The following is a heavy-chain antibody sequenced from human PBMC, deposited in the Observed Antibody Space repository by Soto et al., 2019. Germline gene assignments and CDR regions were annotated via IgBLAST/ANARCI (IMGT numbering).Heavy chain of an antibody. CDR3: ARDTYDFWSGSYRDFDY. Sequence: ASVKVSCKASGYTFTSYAMHWVRQAPGQRLEWMGWINAGNGNTKYSQKFQGRVTITRDTSASTAYMELSSLRSEDTAVYYCARDTYDFWSGSYRDFDYWGQGTLVTVSS. CDR1: GYTFTSYA. J-gene: IGHJ4*02. V-gene: IGHV1-3*01. D-gene: IGHD3-3*01. CDR2: INAGNGNT.